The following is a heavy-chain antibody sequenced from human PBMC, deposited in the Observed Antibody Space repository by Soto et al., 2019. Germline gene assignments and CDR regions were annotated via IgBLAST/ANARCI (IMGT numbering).Heavy chain of an antibody. CDR2: IGTAGDP. J-gene: IGHJ6*02. CDR1: GFTFSSYD. Sequence: GGSLRLSXAASGFTFSSYDMHWVRQATGKGLEWVSAIGTAGDPYYPGSVKGRFTISRENAKNSLYLQMNSLRAGDTAVYYCARGRYYYDSSGYYFGGGGSNPGMDVWGQGTTVTVSS. V-gene: IGHV3-13*05. CDR3: ARGRYYYDSSGYYFGGGGSNPGMDV. D-gene: IGHD3-22*01.